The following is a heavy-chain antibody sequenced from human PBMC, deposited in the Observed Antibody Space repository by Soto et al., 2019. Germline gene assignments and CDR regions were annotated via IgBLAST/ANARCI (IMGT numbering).Heavy chain of an antibody. Sequence: SVKVSCKASGGTFSSYAISWVRQAPGQGLEWMGGIIPIFGTANYAQKFQGRVTITADESTSTAYMELSSLRSEDTAVYYCARVLYSSSSGGDYYYSGMDVWGQGTTVTVSS. CDR1: GGTFSSYA. CDR2: IIPIFGTA. D-gene: IGHD6-6*01. V-gene: IGHV1-69*13. J-gene: IGHJ6*02. CDR3: ARVLYSSSSGGDYYYSGMDV.